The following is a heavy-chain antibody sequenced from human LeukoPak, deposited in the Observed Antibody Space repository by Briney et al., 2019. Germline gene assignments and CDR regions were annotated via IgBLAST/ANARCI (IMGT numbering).Heavy chain of an antibody. CDR3: ARNNGMDV. Sequence: GGSLRPSCAASGFALSSHWMTWVRQVPGRGPEWVANVNRDGSETYYLDSVKGRFTISKDNSKNSLYLQMNSLRAEDTALYHCARNNGMDVWGQGTTVIVSS. V-gene: IGHV3-7*03. CDR2: VNRDGSET. CDR1: GFALSSHW. J-gene: IGHJ6*02.